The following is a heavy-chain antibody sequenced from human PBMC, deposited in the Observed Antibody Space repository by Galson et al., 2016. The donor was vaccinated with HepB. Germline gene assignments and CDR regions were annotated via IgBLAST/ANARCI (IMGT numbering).Heavy chain of an antibody. CDR2: IRQDGKEI. D-gene: IGHD3-16*01. Sequence: SLRLSCAASGFTFNIYWMTWVRQAPGKGLAWVANIRQDGKEIYYVDSVKGRFTISRDNAHNSLYLQMNNLRAEDTAVYYCASGYLVGDYDYWGQGTLVTVSS. V-gene: IGHV3-7*03. CDR3: ASGYLVGDYDY. J-gene: IGHJ4*02. CDR1: GFTFNIYW.